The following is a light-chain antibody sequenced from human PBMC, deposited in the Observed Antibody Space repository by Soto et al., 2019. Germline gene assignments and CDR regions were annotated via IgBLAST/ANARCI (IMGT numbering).Light chain of an antibody. Sequence: DIHMTHSPSPQFSSVGDRVTITCRASQSISSWLAWYQQKPGKAPKLLIYDASSLESGVPSRFSGSGSGTEFTLTISSLQPDDFATYYCQHYNSYSEAFGQGTKVDIK. V-gene: IGKV1-5*01. CDR3: QHYNSYSEA. CDR1: QSISSW. CDR2: DAS. J-gene: IGKJ1*01.